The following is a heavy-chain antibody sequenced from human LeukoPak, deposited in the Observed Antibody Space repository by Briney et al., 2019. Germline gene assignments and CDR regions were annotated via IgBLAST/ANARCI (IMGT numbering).Heavy chain of an antibody. CDR3: ARSAMESKSALDAFDV. V-gene: IGHV1-69*05. CDR1: GGTFSSYA. D-gene: IGHD1-1*01. J-gene: IGHJ3*01. Sequence: ASVKVSCKASGGTFSSYAISWVRQAPGQGLEWMGGIIPIFGTANYAQEFQGRVTITTDESTSTAYMELSSLRSEDTAVYYCARSAMESKSALDAFDVWGQGTMVTVSS. CDR2: IIPIFGTA.